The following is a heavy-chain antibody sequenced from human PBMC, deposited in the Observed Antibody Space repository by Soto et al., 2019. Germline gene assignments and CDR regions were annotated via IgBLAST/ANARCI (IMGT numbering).Heavy chain of an antibody. CDR1: GYSFTIYW. Sequence: PGESLKISCKGSGYSFTIYWISWVRQMPGKGLEWMGRIDPSDSYTNYSPSFQGHVTISADKSISTAYLQWSSLKASDTAMYYCARHNPLRGDSSGYYYYYYGMDVWGQGTTVTVSS. D-gene: IGHD3-22*01. V-gene: IGHV5-10-1*01. CDR2: IDPSDSYT. J-gene: IGHJ6*02. CDR3: ARHNPLRGDSSGYYYYYYGMDV.